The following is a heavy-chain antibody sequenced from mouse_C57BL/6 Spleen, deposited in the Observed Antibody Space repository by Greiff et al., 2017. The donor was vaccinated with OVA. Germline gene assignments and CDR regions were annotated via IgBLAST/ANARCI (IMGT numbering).Heavy chain of an antibody. J-gene: IGHJ4*01. CDR1: GYTFTSYW. CDR3: ARRVYYDYDDYAMDY. V-gene: IGHV1-64*01. D-gene: IGHD2-4*01. CDR2: IHPNSGRT. Sequence: QVQLQQPGAELVKPGASVTLSCTASGYTFTSYWMHWVKQRPGQGLEWIGMIHPNSGRTNYNEKFKSKATLTVDKSSSTAYMQLSSLTSEDSAVYYCARRVYYDYDDYAMDYWGQGTSVTVSS.